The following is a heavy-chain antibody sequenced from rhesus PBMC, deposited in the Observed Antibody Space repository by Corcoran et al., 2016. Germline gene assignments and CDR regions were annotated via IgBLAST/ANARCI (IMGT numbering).Heavy chain of an antibody. J-gene: IGHJ4*01. CDR3: ARVTTGPCDY. CDR2: IYLDDDK. Sequence: QVTLKESGPALVKPTQTLTLTCTFSGFSLSTSGMGVGWIRQPPGKALEWLASIYLDDDKYYSTSLKSRLTISKDTSKNQVVLTMTNMDPVDTATYYCARVTTGPCDYWGQGVLVTVSS. V-gene: IGHV2S1*01. CDR1: GFSLSTSGMG. D-gene: IGHD4-29*01.